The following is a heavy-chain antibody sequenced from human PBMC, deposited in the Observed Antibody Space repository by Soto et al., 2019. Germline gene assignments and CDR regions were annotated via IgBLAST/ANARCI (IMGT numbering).Heavy chain of an antibody. V-gene: IGHV4-59*01. CDR1: GGSISSYY. CDR2: IYYSGST. Sequence: SESLSLTCTVSGGSISSYYWSWIRQPPGKGLERIGYIYYSGSTNYNPSLKSRVTISVDTSKNQFSLKLSSVTAADTAVYYCAREGYGATTGGFDYWGQGTLVTVSS. CDR3: AREGYGATTGGFDY. J-gene: IGHJ4*02. D-gene: IGHD1-1*01.